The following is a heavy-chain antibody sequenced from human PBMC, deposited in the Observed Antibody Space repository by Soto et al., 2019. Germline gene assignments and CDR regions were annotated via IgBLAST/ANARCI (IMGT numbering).Heavy chain of an antibody. V-gene: IGHV4-34*01. Sequence: SETLSLTCTVSGGSISSYYWSWIRQPPGKGLEWIGEINHSGSTNYNPSLKSRVTISVDTSKNQFSLKLSSVTAADTAVYYCARNRRGWNYRPPYYHYYYMDVWGKGTTVTVSS. D-gene: IGHD1-7*01. CDR3: ARNRRGWNYRPPYYHYYYMDV. CDR2: INHSGST. CDR1: GGSISSYY. J-gene: IGHJ6*03.